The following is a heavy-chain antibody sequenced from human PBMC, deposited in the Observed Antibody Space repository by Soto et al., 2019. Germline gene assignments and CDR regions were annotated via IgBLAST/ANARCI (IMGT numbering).Heavy chain of an antibody. Sequence: QVQLVESGGGVVQPGRSLRLSCAASGFTFSSNGMHWVRQAPGKGLEWVAVIWYDGSNKYYADSVKGRFTISRDNSKNTLYLQMNSLGAEDTAVYYCARELRGNYGMDVWGQGTTVSVSS. D-gene: IGHD3-16*01. J-gene: IGHJ6*02. CDR2: IWYDGSNK. V-gene: IGHV3-33*01. CDR1: GFTFSSNG. CDR3: ARELRGNYGMDV.